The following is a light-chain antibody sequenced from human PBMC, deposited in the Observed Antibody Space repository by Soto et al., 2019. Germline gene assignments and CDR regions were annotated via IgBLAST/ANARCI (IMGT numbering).Light chain of an antibody. CDR2: DAS. Sequence: DIQMTQSPSTLSASVGERVTITCRASQSISSWLAWYQQKPGKAPKLLIYDASSLESGVPSRFSGSGSGTEFTLTISSLQTDDFASYYCQQYDSYSWTFGQGTKVDIK. J-gene: IGKJ1*01. CDR3: QQYDSYSWT. CDR1: QSISSW. V-gene: IGKV1-5*01.